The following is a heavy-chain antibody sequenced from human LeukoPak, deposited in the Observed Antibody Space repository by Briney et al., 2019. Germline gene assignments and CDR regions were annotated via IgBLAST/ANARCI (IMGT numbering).Heavy chain of an antibody. D-gene: IGHD6-13*01. CDR3: ARDHSSSWYGSWLY. CDR1: GFSFSTYW. CDR2: IKQDGSEK. J-gene: IGHJ4*02. Sequence: GGSLRLSCAASGFSFSTYWMSWVRQAPGKGLEWVANIKQDGSEKYYVDSVKGRFTISRDNAKNSLYLQMNSLRAEDTAVYYCARDHSSSWYGSWLYWGQGTLVAVSS. V-gene: IGHV3-7*04.